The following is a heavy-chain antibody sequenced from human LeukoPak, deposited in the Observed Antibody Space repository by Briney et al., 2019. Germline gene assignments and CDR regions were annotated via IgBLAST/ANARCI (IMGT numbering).Heavy chain of an antibody. Sequence: SETLSLTCTVSGGSISSSSYYWGWIRQPPGKGLEWIGGIYYSGSTYYNPSLKSRVTISVDTSKNQFSLRLSSVTAADTAVYYCARGSGYGSEDWGQGTLVTVSS. CDR3: ARGSGYGSED. CDR2: IYYSGST. D-gene: IGHD5-12*01. V-gene: IGHV4-39*07. CDR1: GGSISSSSYY. J-gene: IGHJ4*02.